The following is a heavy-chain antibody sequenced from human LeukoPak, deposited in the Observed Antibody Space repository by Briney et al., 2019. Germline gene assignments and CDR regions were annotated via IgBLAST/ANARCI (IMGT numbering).Heavy chain of an antibody. D-gene: IGHD5-24*01. J-gene: IGHJ4*02. CDR1: GGTFSNYA. CDR3: ARDDERDGHNTFDY. V-gene: IGHV1-69*13. Sequence: GASVKVSCKASGGTFSNYAITWVRQARGQGLEWMGGIIPISGTANYAQKFQGRVTITADESTSTAYMELSSLRSEDTAVYFCARDDERDGHNTFDYWGQGSLVTVSS. CDR2: IIPISGTA.